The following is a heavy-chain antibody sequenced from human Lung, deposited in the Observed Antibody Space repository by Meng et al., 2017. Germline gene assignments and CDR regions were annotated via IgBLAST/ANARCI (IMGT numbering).Heavy chain of an antibody. J-gene: IGHJ4*02. V-gene: IGHV4-34*02. CDR1: GGAFSDYY. D-gene: IGHD5-24*01. Sequence: QVQLQQWGAGFLKPSAALSLTCVVSGGAFSDYYWSWFRQPPGKGLEWIGEINHSGSTNYNPSLESRATISVDTSQNNLSLKLSSVTAADSAVYYCARGPTKMAHDFDYWGQGTLVTVFS. CDR3: ARGPTKMAHDFDY. CDR2: INHSGST.